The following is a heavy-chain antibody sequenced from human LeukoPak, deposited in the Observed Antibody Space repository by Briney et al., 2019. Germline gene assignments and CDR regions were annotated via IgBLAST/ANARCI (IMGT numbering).Heavy chain of an antibody. J-gene: IGHJ4*02. CDR1: GFTVSSNY. CDR3: ARDGTGDRWGHFDY. CDR2: IYSGGST. Sequence: QSGGSLRLSRAPSGFTVSSNYMSWVRQAPGGGLEWVSVIYSGGSTYYADSVKGRFTISRDNSKNTLYLQMNRLRAEDTAVYYCARDGTGDRWGHFDYWGQGTLVTASS. V-gene: IGHV3-53*01. D-gene: IGHD7-27*01.